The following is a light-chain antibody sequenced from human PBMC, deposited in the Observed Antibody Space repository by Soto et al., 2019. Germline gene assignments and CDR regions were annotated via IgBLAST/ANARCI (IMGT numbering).Light chain of an antibody. CDR2: DVG. CDR3: CSYAGSYTWV. J-gene: IGLJ1*01. CDR1: SSDVGGYNF. Sequence: QSALTQPRSVSGSPGQSVTISCTGTSSDVGGYNFVSWYQQHPGKAPKLMIYDVGKRPSGVPDRFSGSKSGNTASLTISGFQAEDEADYYCCSYAGSYTWVFGTGTKLTVL. V-gene: IGLV2-11*01.